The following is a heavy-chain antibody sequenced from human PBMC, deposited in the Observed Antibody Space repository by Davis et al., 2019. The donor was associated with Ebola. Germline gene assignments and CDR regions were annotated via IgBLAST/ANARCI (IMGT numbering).Heavy chain of an antibody. CDR1: GFTFSSYW. J-gene: IGHJ4*02. D-gene: IGHD3-10*01. CDR3: ARDNDGSGSD. Sequence: GESLKISCAASGFTFSSYWMNWVRQAPGKGLEWVANIKQDGSEKYYVDSVKGRFTISRDNAKNTLYLQMNSLRAEDTAVYYCARDNDGSGSDWGQGTLVTVSS. V-gene: IGHV3-7*01. CDR2: IKQDGSEK.